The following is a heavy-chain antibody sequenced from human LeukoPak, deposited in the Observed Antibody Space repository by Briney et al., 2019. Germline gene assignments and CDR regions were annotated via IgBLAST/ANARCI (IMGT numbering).Heavy chain of an antibody. Sequence: SETLSLTCTVSGGSISSGGYYWSWIRQPPGKGLEWIGYIFYSGSTNYNASLKSRVTISVDTSKNQFSLKLTSVTAADTAVYFCARETTPPHTFFDYWGQGTLVTVSS. CDR2: IFYSGST. V-gene: IGHV4-61*08. J-gene: IGHJ4*02. CDR3: ARETTPPHTFFDY. CDR1: GGSISSGGYY. D-gene: IGHD1/OR15-1a*01.